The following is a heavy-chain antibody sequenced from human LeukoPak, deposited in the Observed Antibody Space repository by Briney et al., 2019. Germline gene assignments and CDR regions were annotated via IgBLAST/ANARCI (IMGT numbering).Heavy chain of an antibody. CDR2: ITSSSSYI. V-gene: IGHV3-21*01. CDR1: GFTFSSYR. D-gene: IGHD4-17*01. Sequence: GGSLRLSCAVSGFTFSSYRMNWVRQAPGEGLEWVSSITSSSSYIYYADSVKGRFIISRDNAKNSLYLQMNSLRAEDTAVYYCARHYGEDYYYGMDVWGQGTTVTVSS. CDR3: ARHYGEDYYYGMDV. J-gene: IGHJ6*02.